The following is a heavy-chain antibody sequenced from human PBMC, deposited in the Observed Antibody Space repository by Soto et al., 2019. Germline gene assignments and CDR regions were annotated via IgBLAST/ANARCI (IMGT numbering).Heavy chain of an antibody. CDR1: GYSFTSYW. V-gene: IGHV5-51*01. D-gene: IGHD3-22*01. CDR2: IYPGDSDT. Sequence: GESLKISCKGSGYSFTSYWIGWVRQMPGKGLEWMGIIYPGDSDTRYSPSLQGQVTISADKSISTAYLQWSSLKASDTAMYYCARRRRGDYDSSGYYYIDYWGQGTLVTVSS. CDR3: ARRRRGDYDSSGYYYIDY. J-gene: IGHJ4*02.